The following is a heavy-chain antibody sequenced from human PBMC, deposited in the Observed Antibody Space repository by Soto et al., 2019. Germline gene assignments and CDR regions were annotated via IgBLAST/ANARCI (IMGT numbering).Heavy chain of an antibody. CDR2: ISGSGSSV. D-gene: IGHD1-1*01. CDR1: GFSFSGYY. Sequence: QVQLMESGGGLVKPGGSLRLSCAASGFSFSGYYMSWTRQAPGKGPEWISYISGSGSSVYYTDSVKGRFTSSRDNTKSSLYLQMNSLRADDTGVYYCARWNGGSDYWGQGTRVTVSS. J-gene: IGHJ4*02. V-gene: IGHV3-11*01. CDR3: ARWNGGSDY.